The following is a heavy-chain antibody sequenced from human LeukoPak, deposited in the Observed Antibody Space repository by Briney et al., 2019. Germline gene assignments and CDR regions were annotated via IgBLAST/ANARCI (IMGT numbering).Heavy chain of an antibody. CDR3: ARDRRRYDSSGPFDY. J-gene: IGHJ4*02. D-gene: IGHD3-22*01. CDR2: ISAYNGNT. V-gene: IGHV1-18*01. Sequence: ASVKVSCKASGYTFTSYGISWVRQAPGQGLEWMGWISAYNGNTNYAQKLQGRVTMTTDTSTSTAYMELRSLRSDDTAVYYCARDRRRYDSSGPFDYWGQGTLVTVSS. CDR1: GYTFTSYG.